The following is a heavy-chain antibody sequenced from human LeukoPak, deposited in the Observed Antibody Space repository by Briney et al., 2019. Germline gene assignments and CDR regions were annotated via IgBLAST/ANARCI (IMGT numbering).Heavy chain of an antibody. J-gene: IGHJ6*03. V-gene: IGHV4-59*11. CDR1: DGPIRSHY. D-gene: IGHD2-15*01. CDR3: GRDALVGYFSYYYIDV. CDR2: ISNSGST. Sequence: PSETLSLTCTVSDGPIRSHYWTWIRQSPLKGLEWIGDISNSGSTKYNPSLKSRVTISIDTSKSQFSLRLTSVTAADTAVYYCGRDALVGYFSYYYIDVWGKGTTVTLSS.